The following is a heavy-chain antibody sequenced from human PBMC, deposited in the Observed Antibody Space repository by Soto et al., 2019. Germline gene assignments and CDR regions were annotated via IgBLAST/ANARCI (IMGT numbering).Heavy chain of an antibody. Sequence: SVKVSCKASGGTFSSYTISWVRQAPGQGLEWMGRIIPILGIANYAQKFQGRVTITADKSTGTAYMELSSLRSEDTAVYYCARSGQLVENDAFDIWGQGTMVTVS. CDR3: ARSGQLVENDAFDI. CDR2: IIPILGIA. D-gene: IGHD6-6*01. CDR1: GGTFSSYT. J-gene: IGHJ3*02. V-gene: IGHV1-69*02.